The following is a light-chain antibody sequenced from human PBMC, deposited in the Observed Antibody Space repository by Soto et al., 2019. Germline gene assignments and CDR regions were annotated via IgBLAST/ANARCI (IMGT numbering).Light chain of an antibody. V-gene: IGKV1-39*01. CDR1: QSISSY. CDR2: AAY. CDR3: QQSHSTPWT. J-gene: IGKJ1*01. Sequence: DIQMTQSPSSLSASVGDRVTITCRASQSISSYLNWYQQKPVKAPKVLIYAAYSLESGVPSRFSGSGSGTDFTLTVSSLQPDDFATYYCQQSHSTPWTFGQGTKVEIK.